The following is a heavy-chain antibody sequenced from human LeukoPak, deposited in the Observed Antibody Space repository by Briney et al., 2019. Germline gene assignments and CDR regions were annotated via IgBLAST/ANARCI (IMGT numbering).Heavy chain of an antibody. CDR3: ARSFWSGSGISYGMDV. D-gene: IGHD3-3*01. J-gene: IGHJ6*02. Sequence: SETLSLTCTVSGGSISSYYWSWIRQPPGKGLEWIGYIYYSGSTNYNPSLKSRVTISVDTSKNQFSLKLSSVTAADTAVYYCARSFWSGSGISYGMDVWGQGTTVTVSS. CDR1: GGSISSYY. CDR2: IYYSGST. V-gene: IGHV4-59*01.